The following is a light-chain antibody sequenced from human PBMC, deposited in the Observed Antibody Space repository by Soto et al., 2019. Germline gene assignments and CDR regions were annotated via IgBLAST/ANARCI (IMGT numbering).Light chain of an antibody. Sequence: EIVLTQSPGTLSVSPGERVTLSCRASQSVGSSYLAWYQQRPGQAPRLLIFGASYRATGIPDRFSGSGSGTDFTLTISRLEPEDFAVYYCQQYSSSPPEFTFGPGTQVDSK. V-gene: IGKV3-20*01. CDR1: QSVGSSY. CDR2: GAS. CDR3: QQYSSSPPEFT. J-gene: IGKJ3*01.